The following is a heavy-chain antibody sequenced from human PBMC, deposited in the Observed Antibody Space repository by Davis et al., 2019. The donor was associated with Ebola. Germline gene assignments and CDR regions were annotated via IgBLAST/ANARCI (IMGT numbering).Heavy chain of an antibody. V-gene: IGHV4-34*09. D-gene: IGHD3-10*01. CDR3: ARDLGPNYYGSGSFDF. CDR1: GGSFSGHY. J-gene: IGHJ4*02. Sequence: PSETLSLTCGVYGGSFSGHYWSWIRQPPGKGLEWIGYIYYTGNTYYSPSLESRTTISLDASKNQFSLRLSSVTAADTAVYYCARDLGPNYYGSGSFDFWGQGTLVTVSP. CDR2: IYYTGNT.